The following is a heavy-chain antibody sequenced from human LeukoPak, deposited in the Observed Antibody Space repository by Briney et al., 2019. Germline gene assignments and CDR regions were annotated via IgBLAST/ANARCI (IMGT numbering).Heavy chain of an antibody. J-gene: IGHJ4*02. CDR1: GFTFSEYS. V-gene: IGHV3-21*01. CDR2: ISTSSSHI. Sequence: PGGSLRLSYAASGFTFSEYSLNWVRQAPGKGLQWVSFISTSSSHIYYGDSVQGRFTISRYSARKSVSLKMNSLRAEDTAVYYCARQVSGYGSGSCYFDYWGQGMLVTVSS. D-gene: IGHD3-10*01. CDR3: ARQVSGYGSGSCYFDY.